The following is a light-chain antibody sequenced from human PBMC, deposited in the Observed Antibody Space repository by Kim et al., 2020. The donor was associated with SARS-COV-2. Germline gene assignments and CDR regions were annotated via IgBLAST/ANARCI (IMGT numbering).Light chain of an antibody. J-gene: IGKJ2*01. Sequence: EIVMTQSPATLSVSPGERATLSCRASQSLNNNLAWYQKNPGQAPRLLIYAASTRATGIPARFSGSGSGTEFTLTISSLQSEDFAVYYCQQYNNWPPYTFGQGTKLEI. CDR3: QQYNNWPPYT. CDR2: AAS. V-gene: IGKV3D-15*01. CDR1: QSLNNN.